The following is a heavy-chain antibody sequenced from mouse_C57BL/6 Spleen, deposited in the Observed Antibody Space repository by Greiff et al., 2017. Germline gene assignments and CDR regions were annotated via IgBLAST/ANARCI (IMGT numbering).Heavy chain of an antibody. J-gene: IGHJ4*01. CDR2: ISSGSSTI. CDR3: ARKIRGYYAMDY. V-gene: IGHV5-17*01. CDR1: GFTFSDYG. Sequence: EVQLMESGGGLVKPGGSLKLSCAASGFTFSDYGMHWVRQAPEKGLEWVAYISSGSSTIYYADTVKGRFTISRDNAKNTLFLQMTSLRSEDTAMYDCARKIRGYYAMDYWGQGTSVTVSS. D-gene: IGHD2-12*01.